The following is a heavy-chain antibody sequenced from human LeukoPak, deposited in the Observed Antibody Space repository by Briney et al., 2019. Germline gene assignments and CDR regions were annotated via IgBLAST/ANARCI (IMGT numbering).Heavy chain of an antibody. CDR1: GYIFTGYY. Sequence: ASVKVSCKASGYIFTGYYMHWVRQAPGQGLEWMGWINPNNGGTKYAQKFQGWVTMTRDTSISTAYMELSSLRSEDTAVYYCARAITMVRGAKTFSYWGQGTLVTVSS. CDR3: ARAITMVRGAKTFSY. CDR2: INPNNGGT. V-gene: IGHV1-2*04. J-gene: IGHJ4*02. D-gene: IGHD3-10*01.